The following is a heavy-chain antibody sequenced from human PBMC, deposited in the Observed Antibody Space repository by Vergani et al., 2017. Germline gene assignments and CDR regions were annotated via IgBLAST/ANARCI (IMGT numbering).Heavy chain of an antibody. CDR3: AKEMGSIGLYAHAFDI. J-gene: IGHJ3*02. D-gene: IGHD6-19*01. CDR2: ISGSGGST. V-gene: IGHV3-23*01. CDR1: GFTFSSYA. Sequence: EVQLLESGGGLVQPGGSLRLSCAASGFTFSSYAMSWVRQAPGKGLEWVAAISGSGGSTYYADSVKGRFTISRDNSKNTLYLQMNSLRAEDTAVYYCAKEMGSIGLYAHAFDIWGQGTMVTVSS.